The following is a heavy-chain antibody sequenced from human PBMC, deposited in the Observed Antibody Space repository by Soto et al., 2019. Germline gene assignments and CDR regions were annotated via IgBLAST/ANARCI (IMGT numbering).Heavy chain of an antibody. J-gene: IGHJ4*01. D-gene: IGHD6-19*01. V-gene: IGHV3-23*01. CDR3: TKPLQLDSGWNLDY. Sequence: EVQLLESGGGLVQPGESLRLSCAASGFTFSNYAMSWVRQAPGKGLEWVSVINGDGGSPYYAGSVRGRFTISTDRSKNTLLLQMNSLRAEETARYYCTKPLQLDSGWNLDYWGHRTLVNVSS. CDR2: INGDGGSP. CDR1: GFTFSNYA.